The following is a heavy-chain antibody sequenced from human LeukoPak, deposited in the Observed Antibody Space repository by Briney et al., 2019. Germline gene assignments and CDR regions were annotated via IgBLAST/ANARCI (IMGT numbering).Heavy chain of an antibody. CDR2: INHSGST. J-gene: IGHJ4*02. CDR3: ARVGRKGRANYYGSGSYYTGFDY. Sequence: PSETLSLTCAVYGGSFSGYYWSWIRQPPGKGLEWIGEINHSGSTNYNPSLKSRVTISVDTSKNQFSLKLSSVTAADTAVYYCARVGRKGRANYYGSGSYYTGFDYWGQGTLVTVSS. D-gene: IGHD3-10*01. V-gene: IGHV4-34*01. CDR1: GGSFSGYY.